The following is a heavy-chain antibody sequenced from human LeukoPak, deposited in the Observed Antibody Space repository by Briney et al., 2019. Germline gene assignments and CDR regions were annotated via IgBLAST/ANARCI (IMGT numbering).Heavy chain of an antibody. V-gene: IGHV3-33*06. D-gene: IGHD5-18*01. CDR1: GFTFSSYG. J-gene: IGHJ4*02. Sequence: PGGSLRLSCAASGFTFSSYGMHWVRQAPGKGLEWVAVIWYDGSNKYYADPVKGRFTISRDNSKNTLYLQMNSLRAEDMAVYYCAKDPYTAMVPYYFDYWGQGTLVTVSS. CDR3: AKDPYTAMVPYYFDY. CDR2: IWYDGSNK.